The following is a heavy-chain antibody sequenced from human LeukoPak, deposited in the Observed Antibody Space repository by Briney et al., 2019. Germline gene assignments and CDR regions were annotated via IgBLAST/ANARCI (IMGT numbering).Heavy chain of an antibody. Sequence: SETLSLTCTVSGGSISSGGYYWSWIRQHPGKGLEWIGYIFYSGSTYYNPSLESRVIISVDTSKNQFSLKLSSVTAADTAVYCCARDLAGMDVWGQGTTVTVSS. CDR3: ARDLAGMDV. CDR2: IFYSGST. CDR1: GGSISSGGYY. J-gene: IGHJ6*02. V-gene: IGHV4-31*03.